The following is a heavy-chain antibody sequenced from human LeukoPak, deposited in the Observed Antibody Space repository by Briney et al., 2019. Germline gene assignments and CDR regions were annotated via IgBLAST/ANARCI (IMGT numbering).Heavy chain of an antibody. CDR3: ARRAYCSSSTCEEYFQD. D-gene: IGHD2-2*01. J-gene: IGHJ1*01. CDR1: GYTFTGYY. CDR2: IIPILGIA. V-gene: IGHV1-69*02. Sequence: SVKVSCKASGYTFTGYYMHWVRQAPGQGLEWMGRIIPILGIASYSQNFQGRITITADKFTNTAYMELSSLRSEDTALYYCARRAYCSSSTCEEYFQDWGQGTLVTVSS.